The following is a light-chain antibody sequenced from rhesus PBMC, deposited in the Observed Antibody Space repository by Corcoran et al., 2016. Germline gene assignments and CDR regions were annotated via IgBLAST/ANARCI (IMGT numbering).Light chain of an antibody. Sequence: DIQMSQSPSSLSASVGDKVTITCRASQGISNALAWYQQKPGKSPKLLLYAAARLESGAPSRFSGGRSGTDFTLTISRLQPEDFATSYCQQGYSTPRTFGQGTKVEIK. CDR2: AAA. CDR3: QQGYSTPRT. CDR1: QGISNA. J-gene: IGKJ1*01. V-gene: IGKV1-33*02.